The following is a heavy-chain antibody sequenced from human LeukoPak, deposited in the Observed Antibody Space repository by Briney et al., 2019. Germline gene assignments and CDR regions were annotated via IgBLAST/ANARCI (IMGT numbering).Heavy chain of an antibody. D-gene: IGHD3/OR15-3a*01. CDR3: AREKDFDAFDI. CDR2: ISSSSSYI. Sequence: GGSLRPSCAASGFTFSSYSMNWVRQAPGKGLEWVSSISSSSSYIYYADSVKGRFTISRDNAKNSLYLQMNSLRAEDTAVYYCAREKDFDAFDIWGQGTMVTVSS. CDR1: GFTFSSYS. V-gene: IGHV3-21*01. J-gene: IGHJ3*02.